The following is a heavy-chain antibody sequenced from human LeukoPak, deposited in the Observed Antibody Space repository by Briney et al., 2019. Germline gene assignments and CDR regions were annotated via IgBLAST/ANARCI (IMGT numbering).Heavy chain of an antibody. J-gene: IGHJ4*02. CDR2: ISYDGSNK. CDR1: GFTFSSYG. D-gene: IGHD6-6*01. Sequence: PGRSLRLSCAASGFTFSSYGMHWVRQAPGKGLGWVAVISYDGSNKYYADSVKGRFTISRDNSKNTLYLQMNSLRAEDTAVYYCAKGRALYSSSSSLDYWGQGTLVTVSS. V-gene: IGHV3-30*18. CDR3: AKGRALYSSSSSLDY.